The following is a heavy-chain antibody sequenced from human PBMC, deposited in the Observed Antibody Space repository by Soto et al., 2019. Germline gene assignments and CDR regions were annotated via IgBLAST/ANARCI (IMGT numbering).Heavy chain of an antibody. D-gene: IGHD3-16*01. V-gene: IGHV1-24*01. Sequence: ASVKVSCKASGYTFTSYYMHWVRQAPGKGLEWMGGFDPKDGETIYAQKFQGRVTMTEDTSTDTAYMELSSLRSEDTAVYYCATAMGGAHFDYWGQGTLVTVSS. J-gene: IGHJ4*02. CDR2: FDPKDGET. CDR1: GYTFTSYY. CDR3: ATAMGGAHFDY.